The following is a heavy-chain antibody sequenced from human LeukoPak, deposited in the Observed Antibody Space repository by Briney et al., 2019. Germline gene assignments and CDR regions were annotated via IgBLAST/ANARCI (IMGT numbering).Heavy chain of an antibody. V-gene: IGHV3-53*01. CDR2: IYTGGST. CDR3: ARVGSGWEFDH. Sequence: GGSLRLSCAASGFTFSSYWMHWVRQAPGKGLEWVSVIYTGGSTYYAGSVKGRFTISRDNSKKTLYLQMNSLRAEDTAVYYCARVGSGWEFDHWGQGTLVTVSS. J-gene: IGHJ4*02. D-gene: IGHD6-19*01. CDR1: GFTFSSYW.